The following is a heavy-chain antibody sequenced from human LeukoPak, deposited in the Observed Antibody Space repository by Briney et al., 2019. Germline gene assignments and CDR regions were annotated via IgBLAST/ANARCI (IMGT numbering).Heavy chain of an antibody. D-gene: IGHD3-9*01. CDR1: GFTFSSYS. V-gene: IGHV3-21*03. CDR3: ARAGYDILTGCFDY. CDR2: ISSSSSYI. J-gene: IGHJ4*02. Sequence: GGSLRLSCAASGFTFSSYSMNWVRQAPGKGLEWVSSISSSSSYIYYADSVKGRFTISRDNAKNSLYLQMNSLRAEDTAVYYCARAGYDILTGCFDYWGQRTLVTVSS.